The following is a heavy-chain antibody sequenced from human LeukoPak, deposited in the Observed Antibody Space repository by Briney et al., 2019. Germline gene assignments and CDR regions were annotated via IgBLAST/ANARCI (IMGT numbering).Heavy chain of an antibody. D-gene: IGHD6-19*01. Sequence: SETLSLTCTVSGGSIRSTSYYWGWIRQPPGKGLEWLGGVHHSGSTYDNPSLKSRVTISVDTSKNQFSLKLISVTAADTAVYYCARRSTVAGRGRFDPWGQGTLVTVSS. V-gene: IGHV4-39*01. CDR1: GGSIRSTSYY. CDR3: ARRSTVAGRGRFDP. CDR2: VHHSGST. J-gene: IGHJ5*02.